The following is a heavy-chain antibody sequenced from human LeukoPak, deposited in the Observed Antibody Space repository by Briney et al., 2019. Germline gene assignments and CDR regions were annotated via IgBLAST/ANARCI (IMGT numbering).Heavy chain of an antibody. D-gene: IGHD5-18*01. CDR1: VASISNYY. Sequence: SETLSLTCAVSVASISNYYWSWIRQAPGKGLEWIGYISTSGLTNYNPSLKSRLSISLDTSNNRFSLHLNFVTAADTAVYSCASPRTSYRYTFDYWGPGALVTVSS. J-gene: IGHJ4*02. V-gene: IGHV4-4*09. CDR3: ASPRTSYRYTFDY. CDR2: ISTSGLT.